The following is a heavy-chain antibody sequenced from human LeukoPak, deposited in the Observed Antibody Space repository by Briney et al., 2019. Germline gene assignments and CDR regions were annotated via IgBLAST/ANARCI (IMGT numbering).Heavy chain of an antibody. Sequence: SETLSLTCAVYGGSFSGYYWSWIRQPPGKGLEWIGEINHSGSTNYNPSLKSRVTISVDTSKNQFSLKLSSVTAADTAVYYCARLRIAAPSARAFDIWGQGTMVTVSS. D-gene: IGHD6-13*01. J-gene: IGHJ3*02. V-gene: IGHV4-34*01. CDR1: GGSFSGYY. CDR3: ARLRIAAPSARAFDI. CDR2: INHSGST.